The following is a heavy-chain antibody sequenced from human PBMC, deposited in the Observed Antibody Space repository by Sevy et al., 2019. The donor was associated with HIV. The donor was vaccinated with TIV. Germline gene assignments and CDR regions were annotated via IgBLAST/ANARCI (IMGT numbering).Heavy chain of an antibody. V-gene: IGHV3-74*01. CDR2: INSDGEST. D-gene: IGHD3-10*01. CDR1: GFTSDNFW. J-gene: IGHJ4*02. Sequence: GGSLRLSCAASGFTSDNFWLHWVRQAPGKGLVWVSRINSDGESTGYADFVKGRFTISRDNAKNMAYLQMNSLRADDTAIYYCARGTRGVVDSWGQGTLVTVSS. CDR3: ARGTRGVVDS.